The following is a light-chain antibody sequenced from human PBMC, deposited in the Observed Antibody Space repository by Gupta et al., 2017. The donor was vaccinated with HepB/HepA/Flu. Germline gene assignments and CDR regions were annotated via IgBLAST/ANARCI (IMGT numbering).Light chain of an antibody. CDR2: YDN. J-gene: IGLJ2*01. CDR1: AFNLGNNA. V-gene: IGLV1-36*01. Sequence: QSVLTQPPWVSDAPRQRVTISCSGSAFNLGNNAVNWYQQFPAKDTKLLIVYDNRLPSAVSDRLLCCKAGAYASPVTSGLPSEEEADDYCAESGDSMNGMVFGGGTKLTVL. CDR3: AESGDSMNGMV.